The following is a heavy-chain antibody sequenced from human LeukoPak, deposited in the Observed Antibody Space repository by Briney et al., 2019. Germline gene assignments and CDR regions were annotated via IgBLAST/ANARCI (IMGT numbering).Heavy chain of an antibody. CDR1: GFTFSSYA. D-gene: IGHD6-13*01. Sequence: PGRSLRLSCAASGFTFSSYAMHWVRQAPGKGLEWVAVISYDGSNKYYADSVKGRFTISRDNSKNTLYLQMNSLRAEDTAVYYCAKERSGIPAAANYWGQGTLVTVSS. CDR2: ISYDGSNK. CDR3: AKERSGIPAAANY. J-gene: IGHJ4*02. V-gene: IGHV3-30-3*01.